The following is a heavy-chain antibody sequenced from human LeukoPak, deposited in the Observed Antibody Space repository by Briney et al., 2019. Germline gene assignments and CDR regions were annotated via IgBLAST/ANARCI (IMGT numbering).Heavy chain of an antibody. D-gene: IGHD6-19*01. CDR1: GYTFTRHY. V-gene: IGHV1-46*01. CDR3: ARVTPGNSSGWYEAFDI. J-gene: IGHJ3*02. CDR2: INPSGGST. Sequence: ASVKVSCKASGYTFTRHYMHWVRQAPGQGLEWMGIINPSGGSTKYAQKFQGRVTMTRDTSTSTVYMELSSLRSEDTAVYYCARVTPGNSSGWYEAFDIWGQGTMVTVSS.